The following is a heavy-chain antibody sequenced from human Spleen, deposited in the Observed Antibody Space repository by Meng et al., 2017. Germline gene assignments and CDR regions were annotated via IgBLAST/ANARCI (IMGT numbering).Heavy chain of an antibody. CDR2: INPNSGGT. Sequence: ASVKVSCKASGYTFTGYYMHWVRQAPGQGLEWMGRINPNSGGTNYAQKFQGRVTMTRDTSISTDYMELSSLRAEDTAVYYCARGWFGDTGYFDLWGRGTLVTVSS. D-gene: IGHD3-10*01. CDR3: ARGWFGDTGYFDL. V-gene: IGHV1-2*06. CDR1: GYTFTGYY. J-gene: IGHJ2*01.